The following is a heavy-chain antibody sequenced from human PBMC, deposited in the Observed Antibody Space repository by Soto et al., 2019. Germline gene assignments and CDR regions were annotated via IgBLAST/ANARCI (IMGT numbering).Heavy chain of an antibody. J-gene: IGHJ5*02. CDR2: IYHSGST. Sequence: PSETLSLTCAVSGGSISSGGYSWSWIRQPPGKGLEWIGYIYHSGSTYYNPSLKSRVTISVDRSKNQFSLKLSSVTAADTAVYYCARVGGRDFWSGQNWFDPRGQGTLVTVSS. CDR3: ARVGGRDFWSGQNWFDP. D-gene: IGHD3-3*01. V-gene: IGHV4-30-2*01. CDR1: GGSISSGGYS.